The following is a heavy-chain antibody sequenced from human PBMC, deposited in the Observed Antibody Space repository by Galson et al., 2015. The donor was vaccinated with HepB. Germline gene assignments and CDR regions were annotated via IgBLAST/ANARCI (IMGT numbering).Heavy chain of an antibody. Sequence: SLRLSCAASGFTFSSYAMHWVRQAPGKGLEWVAVISYDGSNKYYADSVKGRFTISRDNSKNTLYLQMNSLRAEDTAVYYCARDNAIIAARHIDYWGQGTLVTVSS. V-gene: IGHV3-30-3*01. D-gene: IGHD6-6*01. CDR2: ISYDGSNK. CDR3: ARDNAIIAARHIDY. CDR1: GFTFSSYA. J-gene: IGHJ4*02.